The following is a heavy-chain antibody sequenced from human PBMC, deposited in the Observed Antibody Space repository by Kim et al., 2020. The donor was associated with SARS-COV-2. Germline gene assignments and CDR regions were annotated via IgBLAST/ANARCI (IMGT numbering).Heavy chain of an antibody. CDR2: ISSSSSYI. CDR1: GFTFSRYS. CDR3: ARAQGASYSDTPDY. Sequence: GGSLRLSCAASGFTFSRYSMNWVRQAPGKGLEWVSSISSSSSYIYYADSLKGRFTISRDNAKNSLYLQMNSLRAADTAVYYCARAQGASYSDTPDYWGQGTLVTVSS. J-gene: IGHJ4*02. V-gene: IGHV3-21*01. D-gene: IGHD3-22*01.